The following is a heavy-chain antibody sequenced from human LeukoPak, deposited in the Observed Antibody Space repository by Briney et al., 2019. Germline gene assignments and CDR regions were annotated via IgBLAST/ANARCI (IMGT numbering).Heavy chain of an antibody. V-gene: IGHV5-51*01. CDR1: GYSFTTHW. J-gene: IGHJ3*02. CDR2: IYPGDSDT. D-gene: IGHD4-23*01. Sequence: GESLQISCKASGYSFTTHWIGWVRQMPGKGLEWMGIIYPGDSDTTYSPSFQGQVTISADKSISTAYLQWSSLKASDTAMYYCARRRWADAFDIWGQGTMVTVSS. CDR3: ARRRWADAFDI.